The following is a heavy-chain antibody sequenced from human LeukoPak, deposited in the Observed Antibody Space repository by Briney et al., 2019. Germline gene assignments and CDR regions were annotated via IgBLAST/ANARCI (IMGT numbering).Heavy chain of an antibody. CDR3: ARALPNTDNYNWAFDI. CDR2: IHTSGST. V-gene: IGHV4-4*07. CDR1: GGSISTFY. D-gene: IGHD5-24*01. Sequence: SETLSLTCTVSGGSISTFYWNWIRQPARKGLEWIGRIHTSGSTKYNPSLKSRVTISVDKSNNQFSLKLNYVTAADTAMYYCARALPNTDNYNWAFDIWGQGTMVTVSS. J-gene: IGHJ3*02.